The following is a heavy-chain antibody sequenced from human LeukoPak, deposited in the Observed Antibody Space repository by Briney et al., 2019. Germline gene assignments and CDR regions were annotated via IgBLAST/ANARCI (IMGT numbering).Heavy chain of an antibody. CDR2: IGGNRAHI. CDR3: VKGETRTSVTGVHS. J-gene: IGHJ4*02. Sequence: GGSLRLSCTTSGFSFNDYSLNWVRQAPGKGLEWVSSIGGNRAHIVYPDSVRGRFTVSRDDAQRSVHLQMNSLRDEDTAVYYCVKGETRTSVTGVHSWGQGTLVTVSS. CDR1: GFSFNDYS. D-gene: IGHD1-1*01. V-gene: IGHV3-21*01.